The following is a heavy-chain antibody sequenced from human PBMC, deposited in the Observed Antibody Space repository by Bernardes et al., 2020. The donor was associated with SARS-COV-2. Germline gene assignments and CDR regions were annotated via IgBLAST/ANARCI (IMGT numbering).Heavy chain of an antibody. V-gene: IGHV3-30*18. J-gene: IGHJ4*02. D-gene: IGHD5-18*01. CDR3: VKRRAIFELWAGNFDY. Sequence: GGSLSLSCAASGFTFNHYGMHWVRPAPGKGLEWVAFISYEGSKKYYLDSLKGRFTISRDSSKNTLYLQMNSLRDDDTAVYYCVKRRAIFELWAGNFDYWGQGTLVTVSS. CDR2: ISYEGSKK. CDR1: GFTFNHYG.